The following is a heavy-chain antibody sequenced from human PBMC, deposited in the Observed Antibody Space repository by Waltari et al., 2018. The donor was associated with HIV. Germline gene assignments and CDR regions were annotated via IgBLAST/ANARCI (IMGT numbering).Heavy chain of an antibody. J-gene: IGHJ4*02. CDR2: IYHSGST. CDR1: GYSISSGYY. V-gene: IGHV4-38-2*01. CDR3: ARVYGYSGSYPGAPDDY. D-gene: IGHD1-26*01. Sequence: QVQLQESDPGLVKPSETLSLTCAVSGYSISSGYYWGWIRQPTGKGLEWIGSIYHSGSTYYNPSLKSRVTISVDTSKNQFSLKLSSVTAADTAVYYCARVYGYSGSYPGAPDDYWGQGTLVTVSS.